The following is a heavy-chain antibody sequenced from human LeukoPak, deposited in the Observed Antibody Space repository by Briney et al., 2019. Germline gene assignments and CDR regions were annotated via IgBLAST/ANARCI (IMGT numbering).Heavy chain of an antibody. CDR3: VKDFKHSSAYDAFDV. Sequence: GGSLRLSCEASGFTFDQYAMPWVRQAPGKGLEWVSLTSGDGVATYYADSVKGRFTISRDKTKNSLYLQMNGLRTEDTAMYYCVKDFKHSSAYDAFDVWGQGTLVTVSS. V-gene: IGHV3-43*02. D-gene: IGHD3-22*01. CDR2: TSGDGVAT. J-gene: IGHJ3*01. CDR1: GFTFDQYA.